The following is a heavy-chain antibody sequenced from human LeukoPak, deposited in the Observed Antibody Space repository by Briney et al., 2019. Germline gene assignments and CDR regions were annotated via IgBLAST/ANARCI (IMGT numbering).Heavy chain of an antibody. CDR2: ISYDGSDK. CDR1: GFTFTNYA. CDR3: AKIGKDSSGYDLKH. D-gene: IGHD3-22*01. J-gene: IGHJ1*01. V-gene: IGHV3-30*18. Sequence: GRSLRLSCAASGFTFTNYAMHWVRQAPGKGLEWLAVISYDGSDKYYAEFVKGRFTISRDDSKNMVYLQMHSLRAEDTAVYYCAKIGKDSSGYDLKHWGQGTLVIVSS.